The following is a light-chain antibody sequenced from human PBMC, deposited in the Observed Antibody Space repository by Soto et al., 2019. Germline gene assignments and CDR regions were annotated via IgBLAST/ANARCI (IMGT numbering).Light chain of an antibody. V-gene: IGKV3-11*01. CDR3: QQRSNWPPWT. CDR2: DAS. Sequence: EIVLTQSPATLSLSPGETATLSCRASQSVSSYLAWYQQKPGQAPRLLIYDASIRATDIPARFSGSGSGTDFTLTISSLEPEDFAVYYCQQRSNWPPWTFGQGTKVEIK. CDR1: QSVSSY. J-gene: IGKJ1*01.